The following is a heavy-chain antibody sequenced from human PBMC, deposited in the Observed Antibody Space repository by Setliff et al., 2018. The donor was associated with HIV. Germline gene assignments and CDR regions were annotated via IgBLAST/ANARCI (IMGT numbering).Heavy chain of an antibody. J-gene: IGHJ5*02. Sequence: PSXTLSXXXTVSDASITADTFYWNWLRQPPGKGPEWIGYIHNSGTTHYNPAFEXRLXXSLDMSNNRFSLNLASVTAAATAVYYFARSTLELTSGFFDPWGXGTLVTVSS. CDR2: IHNSGTT. CDR3: ARSTLELTSGFFDP. D-gene: IGHD1-26*01. V-gene: IGHV4-30-4*02. CDR1: DASITADTFY.